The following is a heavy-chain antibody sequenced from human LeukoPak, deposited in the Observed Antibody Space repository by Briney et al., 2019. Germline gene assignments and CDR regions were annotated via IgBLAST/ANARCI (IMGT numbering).Heavy chain of an antibody. J-gene: IGHJ4*01. Sequence: GGSLRLSCAASGFTFSSNGMSWVRQAPGKGLEWVSGISDSGGSTYYADSVKGRFTISRDNSKNTLYLQMNSLRAEDTAVYYCAKGDKPVIAMVKFDYWGHGTLVTVSS. V-gene: IGHV3-23*01. CDR3: AKGDKPVIAMVKFDY. CDR2: ISDSGGST. D-gene: IGHD5-18*01. CDR1: GFTFSSNG.